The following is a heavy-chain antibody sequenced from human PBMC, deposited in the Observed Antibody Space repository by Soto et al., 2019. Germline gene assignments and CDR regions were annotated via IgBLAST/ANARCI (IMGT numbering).Heavy chain of an antibody. CDR1: GFTFSRTG. CDR3: TKDGVGLTYWFFDV. V-gene: IGHV3-30*18. Sequence: QVQLVESGGGVVQPGRSLRLSCAGTGFTFSRTGMHWVRQAPGKGLEWVGGISGDGSDVQYGDLVKGRFTISRDNSKNNLYVQMNSLGAEDTALYYCTKDGVGLTYWFFDVWGHGTLVTVSS. J-gene: IGHJ2*01. D-gene: IGHD1-26*01. CDR2: ISGDGSDV.